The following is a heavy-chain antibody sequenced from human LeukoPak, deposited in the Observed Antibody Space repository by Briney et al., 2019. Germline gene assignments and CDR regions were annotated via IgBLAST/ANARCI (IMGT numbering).Heavy chain of an antibody. CDR1: GFPFDDYG. D-gene: IGHD3-22*01. CDR2: ISWNSGII. Sequence: GGSLRLSCVASGFPFDDYGMFWVRQSPGKGLEWVSSISWNSGIIDYADSVKGRFTISGDNAKNSLYLQMNSLRVEDTAFYYCAKDRFFYDSGSKANWGQGTLVTVSS. J-gene: IGHJ4*02. V-gene: IGHV3-9*01. CDR3: AKDRFFYDSGSKAN.